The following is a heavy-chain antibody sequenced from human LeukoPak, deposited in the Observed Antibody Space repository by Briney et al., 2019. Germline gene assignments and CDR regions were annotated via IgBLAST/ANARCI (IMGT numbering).Heavy chain of an antibody. D-gene: IGHD6-13*01. Sequence: GGSLRLSCAASGFTFSSYWMSWVRQASGKGLEWVANIKQDGSEKYYVDSVKGRFTISRDNAKNSLYLQMNSLRAEDTAVYYCARDPGGYSSSWYEPGYWGQGTLVTVSS. CDR1: GFTFSSYW. CDR3: ARDPGGYSSSWYEPGY. J-gene: IGHJ4*02. CDR2: IKQDGSEK. V-gene: IGHV3-7*03.